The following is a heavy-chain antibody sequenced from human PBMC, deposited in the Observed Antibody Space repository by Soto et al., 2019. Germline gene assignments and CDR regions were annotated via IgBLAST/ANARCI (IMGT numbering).Heavy chain of an antibody. J-gene: IGHJ4*02. CDR1: GYTFTSYD. CDR2: FDPEDGET. CDR3: ATDRAPTYYYDSSGTHTKFDY. Sequence: ASVKVSCKASGYTFTSYDIDWVRQATGQGLEWMGGFDPEDGETIYAQKFQGRVTMTEDTSTDTAYMELSSLRSEDTAVYYCATDRAPTYYYDSSGTHTKFDYWGQGTLVTVSS. V-gene: IGHV1-24*01. D-gene: IGHD3-22*01.